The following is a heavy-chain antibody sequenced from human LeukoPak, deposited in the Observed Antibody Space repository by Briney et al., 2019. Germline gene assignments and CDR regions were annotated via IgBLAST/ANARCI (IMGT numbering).Heavy chain of an antibody. Sequence: PSETLSLTCTVSGGSISSYYWSWIRRPPGKGLEWIGYIYYSGSTNYNPSLKSRVTISVDTSKNQFSLKLSSVTAADTAVYYCARGGREKHRLLWFGDYYYYYMDVWGKGTTVTISS. CDR3: ARGGREKHRLLWFGDYYYYYMDV. V-gene: IGHV4-59*01. CDR2: IYYSGST. J-gene: IGHJ6*03. D-gene: IGHD3-10*01. CDR1: GGSISSYY.